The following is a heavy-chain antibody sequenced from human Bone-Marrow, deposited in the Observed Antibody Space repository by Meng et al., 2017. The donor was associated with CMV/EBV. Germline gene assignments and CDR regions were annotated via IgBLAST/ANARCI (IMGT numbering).Heavy chain of an antibody. Sequence: KISCAASGFTFSGYAISWVRQAPGQGLEWMGGIIPILGIANYAQKFQGRVTITADKSTGTAYMELSSLKSEDTAVYYCGGLSYSHGSSYNWFDPWGQGTLVPVSS. V-gene: IGHV1-69*10. CDR1: GFTFSGYA. J-gene: IGHJ5*02. CDR3: GGLSYSHGSSYNWFDP. D-gene: IGHD5-18*01. CDR2: IIPILGIA.